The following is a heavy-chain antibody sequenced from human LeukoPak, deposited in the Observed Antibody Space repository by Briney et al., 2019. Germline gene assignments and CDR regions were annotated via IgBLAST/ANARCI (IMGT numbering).Heavy chain of an antibody. CDR3: AGSDTIGYLPREWDYWYFDR. D-gene: IGHD3-22*01. J-gene: IGHJ2*01. V-gene: IGHV3-30*02. Sequence: GGSLRLSCAASRFTFSSYGMHWVRQAPGKGLEWVAFIRYDGSNNYYGDSVKGRFTISRDNSKNTLFLQLNSLRAEDTAVYYCAGSDTIGYLPREWDYWYFDRWGRGTLVTVSS. CDR1: RFTFSSYG. CDR2: IRYDGSNN.